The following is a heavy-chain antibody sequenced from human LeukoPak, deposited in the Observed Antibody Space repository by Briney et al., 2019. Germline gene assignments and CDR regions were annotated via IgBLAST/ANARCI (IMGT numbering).Heavy chain of an antibody. CDR3: ARGEEYCSSTSCPGGVDTANY. Sequence: GASVKVSCKASGYTFTSYGISWVRQAPGQGLEWMGWISAYNGNTNYAQKLQGRVTMTTDTSTSTAYMELRSLRSDDTAVYYCARGEEYCSSTSCPGGVDTANYWGQGTLVTVSS. CDR2: ISAYNGNT. CDR1: GYTFTSYG. V-gene: IGHV1-18*01. J-gene: IGHJ4*02. D-gene: IGHD2-2*01.